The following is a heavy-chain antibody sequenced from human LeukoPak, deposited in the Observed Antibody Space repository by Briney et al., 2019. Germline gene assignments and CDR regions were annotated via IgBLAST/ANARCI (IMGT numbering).Heavy chain of an antibody. D-gene: IGHD3-10*01. CDR2: IYYSGST. J-gene: IGHJ4*02. V-gene: IGHV4-59*08. Sequence: SETLSLTCAVSGGSISSYYWSWIRQPPGEGLEWIGYIYYSGSTNYNPSLKSRVTISVDTSKNQFSLKLSSVTAADTAVYYCARTPMVRGVIPLYYFDYWGQGTLVTVSS. CDR1: GGSISSYY. CDR3: ARTPMVRGVIPLYYFDY.